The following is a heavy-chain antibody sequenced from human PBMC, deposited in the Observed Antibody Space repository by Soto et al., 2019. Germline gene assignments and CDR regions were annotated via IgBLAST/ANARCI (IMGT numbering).Heavy chain of an antibody. V-gene: IGHV4-34*01. J-gene: IGHJ4*02. D-gene: IGHD5-12*01. CDR1: GGSFSGYY. Sequence: SETLSLTCAVYGGSFSGYYWIWIRRPPGKGLEWIGEINHSGSTNYNPSLKSRVTISVDTSKNQFSLKLSSVTAADTAVYYCARGLGGGYDAFDYWGQGTLVTVSS. CDR2: INHSGST. CDR3: ARGLGGGYDAFDY.